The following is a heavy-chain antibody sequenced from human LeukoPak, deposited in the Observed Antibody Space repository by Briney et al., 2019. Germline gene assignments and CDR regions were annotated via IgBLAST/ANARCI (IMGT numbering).Heavy chain of an antibody. Sequence: GGSLRLFCTGSGFTFGDYAMSWFRQAPGKGLELVGFIRSKGYGGTIEYAASMRGRFTISRDDSKSTAYLQMNNLETEDTAVYYCTKDYGYNGYVGAFDIWGQGTMVTVSS. CDR2: IRSKGYGGTI. V-gene: IGHV3-49*03. CDR1: GFTFGDYA. D-gene: IGHD5-12*01. CDR3: TKDYGYNGYVGAFDI. J-gene: IGHJ3*02.